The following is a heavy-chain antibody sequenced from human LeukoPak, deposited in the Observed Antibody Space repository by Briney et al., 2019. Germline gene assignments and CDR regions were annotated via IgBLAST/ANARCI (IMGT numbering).Heavy chain of an antibody. CDR3: ARVHGYSYGVFDY. Sequence: SETLSLTCAVSGYSISSGYYWGWIRQPPGKGLEWIGSIYHSGSTYYNPSLKSRVTISVDTSKNQFSLKLSSVTAADTAVYYCARVHGYSYGVFDYWGQGTLVTVSS. CDR2: IYHSGST. V-gene: IGHV4-38-2*01. CDR1: GYSISSGYY. D-gene: IGHD5-18*01. J-gene: IGHJ4*02.